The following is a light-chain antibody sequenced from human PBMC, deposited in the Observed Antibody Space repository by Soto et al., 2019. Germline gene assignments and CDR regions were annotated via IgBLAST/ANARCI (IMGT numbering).Light chain of an antibody. Sequence: EIVLTQSPASLSLSPGGRATLSCRASQTVGRSLAWYQHRPGQAPRLLISQASKGATGVPSRFGGSGSGTDFTLTINSLEPEDFAVYYCQQYTHWPITFGQGTRLEIK. CDR3: QQYTHWPIT. V-gene: IGKV3-11*01. J-gene: IGKJ5*01. CDR2: QAS. CDR1: QTVGRS.